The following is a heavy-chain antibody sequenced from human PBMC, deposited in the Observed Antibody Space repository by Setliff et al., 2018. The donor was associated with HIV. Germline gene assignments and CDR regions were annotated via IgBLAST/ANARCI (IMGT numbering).Heavy chain of an antibody. CDR2: IIPIFGTA. D-gene: IGHD3-16*01. Sequence: ASVKVSCKASGGTFSSYAISWVRQAPGQGLEWMGGIIPIFGTANYAQKLQGRVTITADESTSTAYMELSSLRSEDTAVYYCARAGIQYDYVPGGYWGQGTLVTVSS. V-gene: IGHV1-69*13. CDR3: ARAGIQYDYVPGGY. J-gene: IGHJ4*02. CDR1: GGTFSSYA.